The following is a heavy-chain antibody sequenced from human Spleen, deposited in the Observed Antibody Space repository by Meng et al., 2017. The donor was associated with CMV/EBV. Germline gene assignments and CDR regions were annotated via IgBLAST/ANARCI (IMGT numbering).Heavy chain of an antibody. CDR2: INPKLGGT. J-gene: IGHJ6*02. Sequence: ASVKVSCKASGYTFTSYGISWVRQAPGQGLEWMGWINPKLGGTHYAQKFQGRVTVTSDTSITTAYMELSRLRSDDTAVYYCARDGIIPIFGVVTRNYGMGVWGQGTTVTVSS. CDR3: ARDGIIPIFGVVTRNYGMGV. CDR1: GYTFTSYG. V-gene: IGHV1-2*02. D-gene: IGHD3-3*01.